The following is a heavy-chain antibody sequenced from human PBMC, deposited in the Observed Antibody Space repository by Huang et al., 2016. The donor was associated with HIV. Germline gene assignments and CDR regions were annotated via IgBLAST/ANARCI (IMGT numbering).Heavy chain of an antibody. V-gene: IGHV3-15*01. CDR2: IKTKDDGGTT. CDR3: TTWARTSAGGN. Sequence: EVQLVESGGGLVKPGGSLRLSCAASGFTFKDAWMSGVRQSPGKGLEWVGLIKTKDDGGTTDYAAPVKGRFSMSRDDSKNTFYLQMNSLKSEDTAVYYCTTWARTSAGGNWGQGTLVSVSS. D-gene: IGHD6-25*01. J-gene: IGHJ4*02. CDR1: GFTFKDAW.